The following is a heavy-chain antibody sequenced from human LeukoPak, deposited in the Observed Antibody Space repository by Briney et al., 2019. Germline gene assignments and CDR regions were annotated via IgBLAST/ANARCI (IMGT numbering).Heavy chain of an antibody. CDR1: GFTFSSHW. CDR2: IKQDGSEI. Sequence: GGSLRLSCADSGFTFSSHWMSWVRQAPGKGLEWVANIKQDGSEIYYLDSVKGRFTISRDNSKNTLYLQMNSLRAEDTAVYYCARRAGAYSHPYDYWGQGTLVTVSS. V-gene: IGHV3-7*03. CDR3: ARRAGAYSHPYDY. D-gene: IGHD4/OR15-4a*01. J-gene: IGHJ4*02.